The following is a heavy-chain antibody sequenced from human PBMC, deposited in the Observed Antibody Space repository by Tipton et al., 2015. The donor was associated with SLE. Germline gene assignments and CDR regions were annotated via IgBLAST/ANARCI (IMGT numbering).Heavy chain of an antibody. Sequence: QLVQSGAEVKKPGSSVKVSCKASGGIFSSYAISWVRQAPGQGLEWMGGIIPIFGTANYPQKFQGRVTIITDESTSSAYMELSSLRTEDTALYCCARGSCSGPSCSFDYWGQGTLVTVSS. D-gene: IGHD2-15*01. V-gene: IGHV1-69*05. CDR1: GGIFSSYA. J-gene: IGHJ4*02. CDR3: ARGSCSGPSCSFDY. CDR2: IIPIFGTA.